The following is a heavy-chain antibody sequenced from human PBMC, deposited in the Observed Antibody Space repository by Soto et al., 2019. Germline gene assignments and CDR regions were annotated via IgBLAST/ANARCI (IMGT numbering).Heavy chain of an antibody. J-gene: IGHJ6*02. D-gene: IGHD6-19*01. CDR1: GYTFTSYG. Sequence: ASVKVSCKASGYTFTSYGISWVRQAPGQGLEWMGWISAYNGNTNYAQKLQGRATMTTDTSTSTAYMELRSLRSDDTAVYYCARDPLPNSSGWQTYYYYGMDVWGQGTTVTVS. CDR3: ARDPLPNSSGWQTYYYYGMDV. V-gene: IGHV1-18*01. CDR2: ISAYNGNT.